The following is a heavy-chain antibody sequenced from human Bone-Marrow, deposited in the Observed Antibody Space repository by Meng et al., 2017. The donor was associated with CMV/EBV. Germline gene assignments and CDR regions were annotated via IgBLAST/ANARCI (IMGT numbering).Heavy chain of an antibody. CDR1: GGSVSSGSYY. D-gene: IGHD1-26*01. CDR3: ARARSGGRYYYGMDV. J-gene: IGHJ6*02. CDR2: IYYSGST. V-gene: IGHV4-61*01. Sequence: SEPLSLTCTVSGGSVSSGSYYWSWIRQPPGKGLEWIGYIYYSGSTNYNPSLKSRVTISVDTSKNQFSLKLSSVTAADTAVYYCARARSGGRYYYGMDVWGQGTTVTVSS.